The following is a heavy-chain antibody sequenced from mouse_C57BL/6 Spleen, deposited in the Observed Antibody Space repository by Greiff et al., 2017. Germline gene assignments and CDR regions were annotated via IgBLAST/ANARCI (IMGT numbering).Heavy chain of an antibody. D-gene: IGHD2-2*01. CDR1: GYAFSSSW. Sequence: QVQLKESGPELVKPGASVKISCKASGYAFSSSWMNWVKQRPGKGLEWIGRIYPGDGDTNYNGKFKGKATLTADKSSSTAYMQLSSLTSEYSAVYFCATIVYGYTRFAYWGQGTLVTVSA. CDR2: IYPGDGDT. J-gene: IGHJ3*01. CDR3: ATIVYGYTRFAY. V-gene: IGHV1-82*01.